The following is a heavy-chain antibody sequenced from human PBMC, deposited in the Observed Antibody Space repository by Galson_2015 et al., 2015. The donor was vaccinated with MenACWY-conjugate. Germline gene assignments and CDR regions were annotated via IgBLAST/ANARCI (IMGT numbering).Heavy chain of an antibody. V-gene: IGHV3-74*01. D-gene: IGHD2-8*02. Sequence: SLRLSCAASGFTFSSYWMHWVRQAPGKGLVWVSRINSDGSTTSYADSVKGRFTISRDNAKNTLYLQMNSLRAEDTAVYYCARQMYRSYWWPDYWGQGTLVTVSS. CDR2: INSDGSTT. CDR3: ARQMYRSYWWPDY. J-gene: IGHJ4*02. CDR1: GFTFSSYW.